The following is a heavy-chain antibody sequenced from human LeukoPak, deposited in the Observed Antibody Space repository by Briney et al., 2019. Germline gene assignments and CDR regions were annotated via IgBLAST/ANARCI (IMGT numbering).Heavy chain of an antibody. CDR2: ISSSSSYI. D-gene: IGHD7-27*01. CDR3: AKGGPTGDLQSPGRDW. J-gene: IGHJ4*02. V-gene: IGHV3-21*04. Sequence: GGSLRLSCAASGFTFKTYTMHWVRQAPGMGLEWVSSISSSSSYIFYADSVKGRFTISRDNSKSTLYLQMNSLRAEDTAIYYCAKGGPTGDLQSPGRDWWGQGALVTVSS. CDR1: GFTFKTYT.